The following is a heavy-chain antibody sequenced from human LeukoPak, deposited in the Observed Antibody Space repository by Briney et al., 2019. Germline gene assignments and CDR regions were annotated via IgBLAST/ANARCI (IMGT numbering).Heavy chain of an antibody. CDR3: ARGSRGSYYYFDY. V-gene: IGHV3-7*01. Sequence: LAGGSLRLSCAASGFTFSSYWMSWVRQAPGKGLEWVANIKQDGSEKYYVDSVKGRFTISRDNAKNSLYLQMNSLRAEDTAVYYCARGSRGSYYYFDYWGQGTLVTVSS. CDR1: GFTFSSYW. J-gene: IGHJ4*02. CDR2: IKQDGSEK. D-gene: IGHD1-26*01.